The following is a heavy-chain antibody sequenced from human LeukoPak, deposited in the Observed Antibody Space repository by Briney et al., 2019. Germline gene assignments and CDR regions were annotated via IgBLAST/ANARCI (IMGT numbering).Heavy chain of an antibody. J-gene: IGHJ4*02. CDR3: AANGYEYYFDY. CDR1: GFTFSSYS. CDR2: ISSSSSYI. D-gene: IGHD5-12*01. Sequence: GGSPRLSCAASGFTFSSYSKNWVRQAPGKGLEWVSSISSSSSYIYYADSVKGRFTISRDNAKNSLYLQMNSLRAEDTAVYYCAANGYEYYFDYWGQGTLVTVSS. V-gene: IGHV3-21*01.